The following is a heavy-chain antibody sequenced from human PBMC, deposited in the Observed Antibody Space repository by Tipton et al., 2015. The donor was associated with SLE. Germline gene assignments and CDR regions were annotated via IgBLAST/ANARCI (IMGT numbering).Heavy chain of an antibody. Sequence: SLRLSCAASGFTFSRYEMNWVRPAPGKGLEWVSYISSSGRTIYLADSWKGRFSISRDNSKNSLYLQMNSLGAEDKAVYYCSGNRHPGLGNTHMDVWGKGTTVTVSS. V-gene: IGHV3-48*03. J-gene: IGHJ6*03. D-gene: IGHD2-15*01. CDR3: SGNRHPGLGNTHMDV. CDR2: ISSSGRTI. CDR1: GFTFSRYE.